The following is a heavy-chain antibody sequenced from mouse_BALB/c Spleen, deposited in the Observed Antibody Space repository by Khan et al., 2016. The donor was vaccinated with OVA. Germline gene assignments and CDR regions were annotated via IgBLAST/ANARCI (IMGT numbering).Heavy chain of an antibody. CDR2: IDPFACNI. D-gene: IGHD4-1*01. CDR1: GFSFTTYY. Sequence: VQLQQPGPELMLPGASGKISCKASGFSFTTYYIHWVKQSHGKSLEWIAYIDPFACNIYYNQKFPGQATLTVDNSSSTAYMHLSSLTSEDSADSYGTRLGLNNWFAYWGQGTLVTVSA. J-gene: IGHJ3*01. CDR3: TRLGLNNWFAY. V-gene: IGHV1S135*01.